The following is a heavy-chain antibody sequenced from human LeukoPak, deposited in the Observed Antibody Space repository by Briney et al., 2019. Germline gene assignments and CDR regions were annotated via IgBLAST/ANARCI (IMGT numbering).Heavy chain of an antibody. D-gene: IGHD3-22*01. V-gene: IGHV3-30*03. Sequence: GGSLRLSCVASGFTFSSYGIHWVRQAPGKGLEWVAVISSDGTHKYYADSVKGRFTISRDNSKNTLYLEMNSPRPEDTAVYYCARDHDSSGYYYADYWGQGTLVTVSP. CDR3: ARDHDSSGYYYADY. CDR1: GFTFSSYG. CDR2: ISSDGTHK. J-gene: IGHJ4*02.